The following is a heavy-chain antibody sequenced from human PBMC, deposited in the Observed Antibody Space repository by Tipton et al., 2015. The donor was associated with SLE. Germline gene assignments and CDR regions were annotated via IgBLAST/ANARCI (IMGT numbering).Heavy chain of an antibody. CDR1: GFTFSSYS. V-gene: IGHV3-21*04. CDR2: ISGSGGHT. D-gene: IGHD3-9*01. Sequence: QLVQSGGGLVMPGGSLRLSCAASGFTFSSYSMDWVRQAPGKGLEWVSSISGSGGHTFYADSVKGRFIISRDNSKNTLYLQMNSLRAEDTGLYYCAKALLTTGGLNRFDYWGQGALVTVSS. J-gene: IGHJ4*02. CDR3: AKALLTTGGLNRFDY.